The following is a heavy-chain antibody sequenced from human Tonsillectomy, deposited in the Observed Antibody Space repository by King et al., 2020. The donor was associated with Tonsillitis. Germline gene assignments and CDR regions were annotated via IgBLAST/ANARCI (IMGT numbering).Heavy chain of an antibody. CDR3: ARLSRVYTWFDP. V-gene: IGHV4-59*01. CDR2: IYYSGST. D-gene: IGHD6-6*01. Sequence: VQLQESGPGLVKPSETLSLTCIVSGGPISSYYWSWIRQPPGKGLEWIGYIYYSGSTNYNPSLKSRVTISLDTSKNEFSLKLSSVTAADTAVYYCARLSRVYTWFDPWGQGTLVTVSS. J-gene: IGHJ5*02. CDR1: GGPISSYY.